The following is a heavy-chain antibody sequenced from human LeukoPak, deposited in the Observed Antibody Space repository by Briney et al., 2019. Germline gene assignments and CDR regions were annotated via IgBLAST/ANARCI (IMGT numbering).Heavy chain of an antibody. J-gene: IGHJ4*02. CDR3: ARTLHPPTLNWYFDY. D-gene: IGHD1-1*01. V-gene: IGHV4-39*07. Sequence: SETLSLTCTVSSGSISSSGYYWGWIRQPPGKGLEWIGSIYYPGSTYYNPSLKSRVTISVDTSKNQFSLKLSSVTAADTAIYYCARTLHPPTLNWYFDYWGQGILVTVSS. CDR2: IYYPGST. CDR1: SGSISSSGYY.